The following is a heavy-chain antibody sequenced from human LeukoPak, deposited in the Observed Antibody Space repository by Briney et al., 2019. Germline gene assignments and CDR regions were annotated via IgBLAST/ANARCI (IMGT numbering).Heavy chain of an antibody. CDR1: GVSFSGYY. D-gene: IGHD3-16*02. V-gene: IGHV4-34*01. CDR2: INHSGST. J-gene: IGHJ6*03. Sequence: SETLSLTCAVYGVSFSGYYWSWIRQPPGKGLEWIGEINHSGSTNYNPSLKSRVTISVDTSKNQFSLKLSSVTAADTAVYYCARGRDYVWGSYRYPSIYYMDVWGKGTTVTVSS. CDR3: ARGRDYVWGSYRYPSIYYMDV.